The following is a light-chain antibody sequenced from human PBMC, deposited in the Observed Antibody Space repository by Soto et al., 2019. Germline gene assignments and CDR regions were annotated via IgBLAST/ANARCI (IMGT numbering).Light chain of an antibody. V-gene: IGKV3-20*01. CDR3: QPYGSSPRFT. J-gene: IGKJ3*01. CDR1: QSVRSSY. Sequence: EIVLTQSPGTLSLSPGERATLACRASQSVRSSYLAWYQQKPGQAPRLLIYGASTRATGITDRFSGSASGTDFTLTISRLEPEDFAVYYCQPYGSSPRFTFGPGTKVDIK. CDR2: GAS.